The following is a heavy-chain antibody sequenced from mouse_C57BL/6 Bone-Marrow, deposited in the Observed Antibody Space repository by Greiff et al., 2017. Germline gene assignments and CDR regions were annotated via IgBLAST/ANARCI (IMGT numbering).Heavy chain of an antibody. J-gene: IGHJ2*01. CDR3: ARSSNYYGSSYPYYFDY. CDR2: IRNKANGYTT. D-gene: IGHD1-1*01. V-gene: IGHV7-3*01. Sequence: EVKLMESGGGLVQPGGSLSLSCAASGFTFTDYYMSWVRQPPGKALEWLGFIRNKANGYTTEYSASVKGRFTISRDNSQSILYLQMNALRAEDSATYYCARSSNYYGSSYPYYFDYWGQGTTLTVSS. CDR1: GFTFTDYY.